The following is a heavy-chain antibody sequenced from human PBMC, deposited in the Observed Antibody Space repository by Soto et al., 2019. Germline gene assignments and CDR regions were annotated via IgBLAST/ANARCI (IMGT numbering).Heavy chain of an antibody. CDR1: GDSISSSKW. D-gene: IGHD3-10*01. J-gene: IGHJ6*02. CDR3: ARKNRNHYFYGMDV. V-gene: IGHV4-4*02. CDR2: IDHNGVA. Sequence: ASETLSLTCGVSGDSISSSKWWTWVRQTPGNGLEWIGKIDHNGVANYNPSLEGRVTISKDISKNQISLKVTSVTAADSAVYYCARKNRNHYFYGMDVWGQGATVTVSS.